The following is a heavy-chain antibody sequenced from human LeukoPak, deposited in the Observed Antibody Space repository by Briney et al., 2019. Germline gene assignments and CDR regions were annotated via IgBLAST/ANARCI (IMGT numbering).Heavy chain of an antibody. Sequence: GGSLRLSCAASGFTFSSYAMSWVRQAPGKGLEWVSAISGSGGSTYYADSMKGRFTISRDNSKNTLYLQMNSLRAEDTAVYYCAKDPFYCSGGSCYFFGFDPWGQGTLVTVSS. CDR1: GFTFSSYA. CDR3: AKDPFYCSGGSCYFFGFDP. V-gene: IGHV3-23*01. CDR2: ISGSGGST. D-gene: IGHD2-15*01. J-gene: IGHJ5*02.